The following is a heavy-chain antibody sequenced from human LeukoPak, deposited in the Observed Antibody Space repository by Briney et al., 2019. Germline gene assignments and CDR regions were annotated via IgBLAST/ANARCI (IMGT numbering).Heavy chain of an antibody. CDR1: GGSISDSRYY. Sequence: SETLSLTCSVSGGSISDSRYYWGWIRQPPGKGLEWIGSIYDSGTTHCNPSLKSQVTISEDTSKNQFSLKLSSVTAADTGVYYCARQRLTGNQGRGWFDPWGQGTLVTVSS. CDR3: ARQRLTGNQGRGWFDP. D-gene: IGHD7-27*01. J-gene: IGHJ5*02. CDR2: IYDSGTT. V-gene: IGHV4-39*01.